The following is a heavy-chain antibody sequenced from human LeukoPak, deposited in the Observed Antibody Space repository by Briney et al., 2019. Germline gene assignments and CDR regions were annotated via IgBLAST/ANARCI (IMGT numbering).Heavy chain of an antibody. J-gene: IGHJ4*02. D-gene: IGHD6-13*01. CDR2: IDHSGST. Sequence: PSETLSLTCAVYGGSFSGYFWSWIRQPPGKGLEWIGEIDHSGSTNYNPSLKSRVTISVDTSKNQFSLKLSSVTAADTGVYYCARRQPVLAAGTHYWSQGTLVTVSS. CDR1: GGSFSGYF. V-gene: IGHV4-34*01. CDR3: ARRQPVLAAGTHY.